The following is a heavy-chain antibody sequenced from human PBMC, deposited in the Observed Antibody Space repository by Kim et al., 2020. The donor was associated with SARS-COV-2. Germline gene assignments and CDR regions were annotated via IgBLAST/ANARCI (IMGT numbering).Heavy chain of an antibody. CDR2: A. J-gene: IGHJ3*02. CDR3: ARDLGQQGAFDI. D-gene: IGHD6-13*01. V-gene: IGHV1-69*06. Sequence: ANNDQKFQGRVTITADKSTSTAYMELSSLRSEETAVYYCARDLGQQGAFDIWGQGTMVTVSS.